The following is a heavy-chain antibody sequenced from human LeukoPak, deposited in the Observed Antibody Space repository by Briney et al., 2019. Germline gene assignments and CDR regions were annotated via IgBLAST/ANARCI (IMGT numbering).Heavy chain of an antibody. J-gene: IGHJ5*02. Sequence: PSETLSLTCTVSGVSISSYYWSWIRQPPGKGLEWIGYIYYTGSTNYNPSLKSRVTISVDTSKNQFSLKLSSVTAADTAIYYCARHTIVSHLAWFDPWGPGTLVTVSS. CDR1: GVSISSYY. V-gene: IGHV4-59*08. D-gene: IGHD1-26*01. CDR2: IYYTGST. CDR3: ARHTIVSHLAWFDP.